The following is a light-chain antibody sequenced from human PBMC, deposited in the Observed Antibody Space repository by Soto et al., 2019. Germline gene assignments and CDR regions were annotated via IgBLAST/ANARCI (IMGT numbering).Light chain of an antibody. Sequence: DIQMTQSPSTLSASVGDRVIITCRASQSVSSWLAWYQHKPGKAPKLLIYKASSLETGVPSRFSGSGSGTEFTVTINSLQPDDFATYFCEQHRSYPVTFGQGTRLEIK. CDR3: EQHRSYPVT. CDR2: KAS. J-gene: IGKJ5*01. CDR1: QSVSSW. V-gene: IGKV1-5*03.